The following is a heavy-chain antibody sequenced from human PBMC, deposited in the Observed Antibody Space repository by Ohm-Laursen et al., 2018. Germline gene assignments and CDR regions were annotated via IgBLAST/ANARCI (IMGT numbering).Heavy chain of an antibody. CDR1: GFTFSSYE. J-gene: IGHJ4*02. CDR2: ISDSGGDT. Sequence: SLRLSCAAPGFTFSSYEMNWVRQAPGKGLEWVSSISDSGGDTYYADSVKGRFTISRDNSKNTLYLQMNSLRADDTAVYYCANHRSATWVHKRFDYWGQGTLVTVSS. CDR3: ANHRSATWVHKRFDY. V-gene: IGHV3-23*01. D-gene: IGHD5-24*01.